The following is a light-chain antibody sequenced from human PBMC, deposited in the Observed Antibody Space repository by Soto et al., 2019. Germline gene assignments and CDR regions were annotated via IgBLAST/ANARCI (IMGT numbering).Light chain of an antibody. J-gene: IGLJ1*01. CDR1: SSDVGGYNY. Sequence: QSALTQPRSVSGSPGQSVTISCTGTSSDVGGYNYVSWYQQYPGKAPKLMIYEVSKRPSRVPDRFSGSKSGNTASLTISGVQEEDEDDYYCCSYAGRPYVFGTGTKVTVL. V-gene: IGLV2-11*01. CDR3: CSYAGRPYV. CDR2: EVS.